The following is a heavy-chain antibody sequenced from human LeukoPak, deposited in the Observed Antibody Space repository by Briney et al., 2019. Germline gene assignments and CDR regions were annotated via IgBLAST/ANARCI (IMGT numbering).Heavy chain of an antibody. CDR3: ARVTGDWFDP. D-gene: IGHD7-27*01. CDR1: GFSFSSYG. V-gene: IGHV3-53*04. Sequence: PGRSLRLSCAASGFSFSSYGMHWVRQAPGKGLEWVSVIYSGGSTYYADSVKGRFTISRHNSKNTLYLQMNSLRAEDTAVYYCARVTGDWFDPWGQGTLVTVSS. CDR2: IYSGGST. J-gene: IGHJ5*02.